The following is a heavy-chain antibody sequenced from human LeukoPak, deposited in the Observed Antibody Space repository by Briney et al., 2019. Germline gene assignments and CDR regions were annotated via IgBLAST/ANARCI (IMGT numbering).Heavy chain of an antibody. CDR1: GGPITTYY. J-gene: IGHJ3*02. CDR2: ISYTGST. V-gene: IGHV4-59*01. CDR3: ARGALYNWNPRNGFDM. D-gene: IGHD1-20*01. Sequence: SETLSLTCTVSGGPITTYYWSWIRQPPGKGLEWIGYISYTGSTNYNPSLKSRVSISLDTSKSQFSLKLTSVTAADTALYYCARGALYNWNPRNGFDMWAKGQWSPSLQ.